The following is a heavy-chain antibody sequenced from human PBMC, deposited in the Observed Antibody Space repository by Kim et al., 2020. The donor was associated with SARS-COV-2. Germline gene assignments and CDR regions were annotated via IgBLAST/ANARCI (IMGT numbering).Heavy chain of an antibody. V-gene: IGHV1-18*01. Sequence: ASVKVSCKASGYTFTSYGISWVRQAPGQGLEWMGWISAYNGNTNYAQKLQGRVTMTTDTSTSTAYMELRSLRSDDTAVYYCARDRLRVGVGGNYYYGMDVWGQGTTVTVSS. CDR1: GYTFTSYG. CDR3: ARDRLRVGVGGNYYYGMDV. CDR2: ISAYNGNT. J-gene: IGHJ6*02. D-gene: IGHD5-12*01.